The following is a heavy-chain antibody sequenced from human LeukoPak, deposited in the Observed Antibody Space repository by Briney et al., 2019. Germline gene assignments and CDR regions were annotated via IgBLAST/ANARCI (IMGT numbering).Heavy chain of an antibody. J-gene: IGHJ3*02. Sequence: PGGSLRLSCAAAGFTFSSYAMHWVRQAPGKGLEYVSAISSNGGSTYYANSVKGRFTISRDNSKNTLYLQMNSLRAEDTAVYNCAKDQSGWMGANLAFDIWGQGTMVTVSS. V-gene: IGHV3-64*01. CDR2: ISSNGGST. D-gene: IGHD1-26*01. CDR1: GFTFSSYA. CDR3: AKDQSGWMGANLAFDI.